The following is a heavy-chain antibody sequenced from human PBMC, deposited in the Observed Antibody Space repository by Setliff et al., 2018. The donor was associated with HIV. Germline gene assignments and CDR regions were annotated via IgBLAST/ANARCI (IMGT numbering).Heavy chain of an antibody. CDR3: ARCYYNFWSGYPLDYMDV. V-gene: IGHV4-4*08. Sequence: SETLSLTCAVSGGSISSAYRSWVRQPPGKGLEWIGHIYTSGSTNYNPSLKSRVTMSVGTSKNQFSLKLSSVTAADTAVYYCARCYYNFWSGYPLDYMDVWGKGTTVTVSS. D-gene: IGHD3-3*01. J-gene: IGHJ6*03. CDR2: IYTSGST. CDR1: GGSISSAY.